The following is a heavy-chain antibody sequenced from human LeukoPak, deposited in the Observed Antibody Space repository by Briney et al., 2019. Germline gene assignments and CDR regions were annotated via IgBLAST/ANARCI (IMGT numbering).Heavy chain of an antibody. V-gene: IGHV3-21*01. CDR2: ISSSSRYI. Sequence: GGSLRLSCEVSGFTFSSYHMNWVRQAPGKGLEWVSSISSSSRYIYYADSMTGRFTISRDNAKNSLYLQMHSPRAEDTAIYYCARRAATERGHSYGLDYWGQGTLVTVSS. CDR1: GFTFSSYH. J-gene: IGHJ4*02. D-gene: IGHD5-18*01. CDR3: ARRAATERGHSYGLDY.